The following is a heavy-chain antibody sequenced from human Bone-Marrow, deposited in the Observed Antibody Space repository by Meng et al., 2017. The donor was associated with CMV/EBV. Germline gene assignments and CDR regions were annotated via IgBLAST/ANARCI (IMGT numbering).Heavy chain of an antibody. Sequence: ASVKVSCKASGYTFTGYYMHWVRQAPGQGLEWMGWINPNSGGTNYAQKFQGRVTMTRDTSISTAYMELSSLRSEDTAVYYCARERILENYYYGMDVWGQGTTVTVSS. CDR1: GYTFTGYY. CDR2: INPNSGGT. V-gene: IGHV1-2*02. CDR3: ARERILENYYYGMDV. D-gene: IGHD3-3*01. J-gene: IGHJ6*02.